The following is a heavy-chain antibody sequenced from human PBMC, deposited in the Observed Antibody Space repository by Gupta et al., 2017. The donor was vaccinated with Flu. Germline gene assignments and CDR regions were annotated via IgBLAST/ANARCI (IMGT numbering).Heavy chain of an antibody. Sequence: QVTLKESGPALVKPTQTLTLTCTFSGFSLSTSGMRVNWIRQPPGKALEWLARIDWDGDKFYSTSLKTRLTIAKDTSKNQVVLRMTNMDPADTATYYCVRDTVTTSGLDYWGQGTLVTVSS. CDR3: VRDTVTTSGLDY. CDR1: GFSLSTSGMR. D-gene: IGHD4-11*01. CDR2: IDWDGDK. V-gene: IGHV2-70*04. J-gene: IGHJ4*02.